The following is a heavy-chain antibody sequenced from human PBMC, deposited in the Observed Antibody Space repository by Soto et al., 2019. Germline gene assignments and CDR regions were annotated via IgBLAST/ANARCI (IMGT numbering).Heavy chain of an antibody. D-gene: IGHD6-19*01. Sequence: SETLSLTCTVSGGSLSRSIYHWGWLRQPPGKGLEWIGTIYFSGSTYYNPSLKSRVYISVDTSKNQFSLRLSPVTAADTAVYYCARVERSGWYVSYWGQGTLVTV. V-gene: IGHV4-39*01. CDR2: IYFSGST. CDR3: ARVERSGWYVSY. CDR1: GGSLSRSIYH. J-gene: IGHJ4*02.